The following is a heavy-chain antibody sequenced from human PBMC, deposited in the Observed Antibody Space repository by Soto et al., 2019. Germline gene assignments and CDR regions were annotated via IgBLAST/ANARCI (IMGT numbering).Heavy chain of an antibody. V-gene: IGHV3-74*01. J-gene: IGHJ5*02. Sequence: EVQLVESGGGLVQPGGSLRLSCAASGFSFSSYWMHWVRQVPGKGLVWVSRINSDGSTTTYADSVKGRFTISRDNAKNTLSLQMNSLRVEDTAVYYCARVLTGSYNWFDPWGQGTLVTVSS. D-gene: IGHD1-26*01. CDR3: ARVLTGSYNWFDP. CDR1: GFSFSSYW. CDR2: INSDGSTT.